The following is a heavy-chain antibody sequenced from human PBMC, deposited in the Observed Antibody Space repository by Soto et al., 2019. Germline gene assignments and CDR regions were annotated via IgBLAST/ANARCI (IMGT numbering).Heavy chain of an antibody. CDR3: ARGGGYCSGTGCPYVVDS. Sequence: EVQLVESGGGLVQPGGSLRLSCAASGFGFSNYWMHWVRQAPGKGLVWVSRINSDGSSTTYADSVKGRFTISRDNAKNTLYLRMNSLRAEDTDVYYCARGGGYCSGTGCPYVVDSWGRGTLVTVSS. CDR2: INSDGSST. J-gene: IGHJ4*02. D-gene: IGHD2-2*01. CDR1: GFGFSNYW. V-gene: IGHV3-74*03.